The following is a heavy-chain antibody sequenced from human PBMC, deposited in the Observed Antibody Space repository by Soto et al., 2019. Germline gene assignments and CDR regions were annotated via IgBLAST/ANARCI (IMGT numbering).Heavy chain of an antibody. D-gene: IGHD3-9*01. CDR1: GFTFSNYA. Sequence: EVQLLESGGGLVQPGGSLRLSCAASGFTFSNYAMSWVRQAPGKGLEWVSAVSGTGGSTNYADSVKGRFTISRDNSKNTLYLQMNSLRAEDTAVYYCATGSILTGYFFWGQGTLVTVSS. J-gene: IGHJ4*02. CDR3: ATGSILTGYFF. CDR2: VSGTGGST. V-gene: IGHV3-23*01.